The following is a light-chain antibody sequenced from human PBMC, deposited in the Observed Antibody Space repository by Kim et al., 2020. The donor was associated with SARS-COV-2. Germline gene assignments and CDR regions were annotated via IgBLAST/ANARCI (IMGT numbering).Light chain of an antibody. CDR1: NIGSKS. J-gene: IGLJ2*01. CDR3: QVWDSSSDHVV. CDR2: YDS. Sequence: SYELTQPPSVSVAPGKTARITCRGNNIGSKSVHWYQQKPGQAPVLVIYYDSDRPSWIPERFSGSNSGNTATLTISRVEAGDEADYYCQVWDSSSDHVVFGGGTQRTVL. V-gene: IGLV3-21*04.